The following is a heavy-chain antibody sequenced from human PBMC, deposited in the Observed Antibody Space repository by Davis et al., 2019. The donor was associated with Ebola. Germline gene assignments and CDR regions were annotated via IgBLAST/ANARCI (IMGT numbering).Heavy chain of an antibody. J-gene: IGHJ6*02. V-gene: IGHV2-70*18. D-gene: IGHD6-6*01. Sequence: TLSLTCTVSGGSISSYYWSWIRQPPGKALEWLALIDWDDDKYYSTSLKTRLTISKDTSKNQVVLTMTNMDPVDTATYYCARIPLRAARPSRKWYYYYGMDVWGQGTTVTVSS. CDR3: ARIPLRAARPSRKWYYYYGMDV. CDR1: GGSISSYYW. CDR2: IDWDDDK.